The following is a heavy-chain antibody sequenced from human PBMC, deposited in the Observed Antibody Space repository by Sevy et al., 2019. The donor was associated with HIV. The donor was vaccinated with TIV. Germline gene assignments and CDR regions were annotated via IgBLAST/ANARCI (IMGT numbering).Heavy chain of an antibody. CDR3: AAAREYYEDTSGYLDY. V-gene: IGHV1-24*01. CDR1: GSTLSKLS. CDR2: FDPEDGET. J-gene: IGHJ4*02. D-gene: IGHD3-22*01. Sequence: ASVTVSCKVSGSTLSKLSMHWVRQAPGKGLEWMGRFDPEDGETIYSQKFQGRVTMTEDPSTDTAYMELSSLRSEDTAVYHCAAAREYYEDTSGYLDYWGQGTLVTVSS.